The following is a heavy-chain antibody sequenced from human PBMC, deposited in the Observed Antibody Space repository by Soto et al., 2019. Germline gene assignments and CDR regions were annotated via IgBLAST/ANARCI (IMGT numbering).Heavy chain of an antibody. J-gene: IGHJ6*02. D-gene: IGHD3-22*01. Sequence: GESLKISCEGSGYNFDIHWIAWVRQMPGEGLEWMGVIYPSDSDTRYSPSFQGQVTISVDKSISTAYLQWSSLKVSDTAMYYCARLTTFYFDTSGYGMDVWGQGTTVTVSS. CDR3: ARLTTFYFDTSGYGMDV. V-gene: IGHV5-51*01. CDR1: GYNFDIHW. CDR2: IYPSDSDT.